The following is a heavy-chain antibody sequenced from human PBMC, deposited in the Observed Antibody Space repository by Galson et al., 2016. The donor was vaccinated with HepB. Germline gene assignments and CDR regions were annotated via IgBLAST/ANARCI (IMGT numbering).Heavy chain of an antibody. CDR3: ARPRNTNYNYYSMDV. V-gene: IGHV3-21*01. J-gene: IGHJ6*01. Sequence: SLRLSCAASGFTFSPYSINWVRQAPGKGLEWVSFISGSSNFIYYADSVKGRFTISRDHAKNSLFLQMDSLRAEDTAVYFCARPRNTNYNYYSMDVWGPGTTVTVSS. D-gene: IGHD1/OR15-1a*01. CDR2: ISGSSNFI. CDR1: GFTFSPYS.